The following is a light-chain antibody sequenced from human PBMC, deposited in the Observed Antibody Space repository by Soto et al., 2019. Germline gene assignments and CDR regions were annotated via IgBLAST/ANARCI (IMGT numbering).Light chain of an antibody. CDR1: ERFNNY. CDR3: QQYGSSPIT. CDR2: SAS. J-gene: IGKJ5*01. V-gene: IGKV1-39*01. Sequence: DIQMTESPSSLSSSVGDRVTITCRASERFNNYLNWYQQKPGRAPKLLIYSASSLQSGIPSRFSGSGSGTDFTLTISRLEPEDFEVYYCQQYGSSPITFGQGTRLEIK.